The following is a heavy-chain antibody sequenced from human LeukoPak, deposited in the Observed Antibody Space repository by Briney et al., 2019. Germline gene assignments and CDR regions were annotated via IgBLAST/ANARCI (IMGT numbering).Heavy chain of an antibody. CDR3: ARVLAGYSGYVDY. J-gene: IGHJ4*02. CDR1: GYSISSGYY. D-gene: IGHD1-26*01. V-gene: IGHV4-38-2*01. CDR2: IYHSGST. Sequence: ASETLSLTCAVSGYSISSGYYWGWIRQPPGKGLEWIGSIYHSGSTYYNPSLKSRVTISVDTSKNQFSLKLSSVTAADTAVYYCARVLAGYSGYVDYWGQGTLVTVSS.